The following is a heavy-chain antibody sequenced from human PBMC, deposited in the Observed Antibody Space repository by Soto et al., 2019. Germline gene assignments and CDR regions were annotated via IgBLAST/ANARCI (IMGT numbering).Heavy chain of an antibody. CDR1: GGYISRYY. D-gene: IGHD2-2*01. V-gene: IGHV4-59*01. CDR3: ARAGGYCSSTSRYASYYYYMDV. CDR2: IYYSGST. Sequence: SITRALCGGYISRYYWWPIRQPQGKGQEGIGYIYYSGSTNYNPSLKSRVTISVDTCKNQFSLKLSSVTAADTAVYYCARAGGYCSSTSRYASYYYYMDVWGKGTTVTVSS. J-gene: IGHJ6*03.